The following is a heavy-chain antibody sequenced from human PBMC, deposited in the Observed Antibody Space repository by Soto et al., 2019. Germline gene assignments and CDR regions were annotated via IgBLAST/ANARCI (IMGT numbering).Heavy chain of an antibody. J-gene: IGHJ4*02. CDR1: GFSLSTSGVG. V-gene: IGHV2-5*02. Sequence: QITLKESGPTLVKPTQPLSLTCSFSGFSLSTSGVGVGWIRQPPGKALKWLALIYWDDDKRYSPSLKSRLTITKDTSNNQVVLTMTNMDPVDTATYYCAHRPSYCSGGSCYSGFDYWGQGPLVTVSS. D-gene: IGHD2-15*01. CDR2: IYWDDDK. CDR3: AHRPSYCSGGSCYSGFDY.